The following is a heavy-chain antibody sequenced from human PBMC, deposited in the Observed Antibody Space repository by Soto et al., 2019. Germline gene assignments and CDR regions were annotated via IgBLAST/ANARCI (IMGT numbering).Heavy chain of an antibody. D-gene: IGHD3-3*01. CDR3: ARERTIFGVVISNWFDP. CDR1: GFTFSDYY. CDR2: ISSSSSYT. V-gene: IGHV3-11*06. J-gene: IGHJ5*02. Sequence: PGGSLRLSCAASGFTFSDYYMSWTRQAPGKGLEWVSYISSSSSYTNYADSVKGRFTISRDNAKNSLYLQMNSLRAEDTAVYYCARERTIFGVVISNWFDPWGQGTLVTV.